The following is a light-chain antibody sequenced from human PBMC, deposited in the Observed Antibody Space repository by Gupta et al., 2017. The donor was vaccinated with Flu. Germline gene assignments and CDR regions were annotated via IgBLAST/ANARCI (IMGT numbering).Light chain of an antibody. CDR2: SNN. Sequence: SVTISCSRSNSKNGGQTDSGYQQLPGPAPELIIESNNLRPSGVPDRVACSKSSTSASLTISGLQSEDEADDDCAGWDESLNGGMFGGGTKLTVL. CDR1: NSKNGGQT. V-gene: IGLV1-44*01. J-gene: IGLJ3*02. CDR3: AGWDESLNGGM.